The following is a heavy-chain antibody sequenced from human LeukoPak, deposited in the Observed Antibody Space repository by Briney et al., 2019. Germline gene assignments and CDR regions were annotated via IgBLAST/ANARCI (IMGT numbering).Heavy chain of an antibody. J-gene: IGHJ5*02. D-gene: IGHD6-19*01. CDR3: TGDRSSSSWSDH. V-gene: IGHV4-59*02. Sequence: PSQSLSLTWSLVGRSVGNYYSGWVRPPPGKGLEWIGHISYTGSLDYKFSLNSRVTISVDTSKNQFSLNLNSVTAADTALYYCTGDRSSSSWSDHWGQGTLVTVSS. CDR1: GRSVGNYY. CDR2: ISYTGSL.